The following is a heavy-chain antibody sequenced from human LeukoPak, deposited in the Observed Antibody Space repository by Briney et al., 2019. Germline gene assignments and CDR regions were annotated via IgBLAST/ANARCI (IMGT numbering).Heavy chain of an antibody. CDR1: GFTFSNNW. CDR2: IKQDGSEK. CDR3: ARDRQIAY. J-gene: IGHJ4*02. V-gene: IGHV3-7*01. Sequence: GESLRLSCAASGFTFSNNWLTWARQAPGQGLEWVANIKQDGSEKHYVDSVKGRFTISRDNAKNSLYLQMNSLRAEDTAVYYCARDRQIAYWGQGTLVTVSS.